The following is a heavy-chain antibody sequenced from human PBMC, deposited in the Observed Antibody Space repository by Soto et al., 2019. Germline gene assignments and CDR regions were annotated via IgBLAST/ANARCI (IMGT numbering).Heavy chain of an antibody. CDR2: INAGNGNT. D-gene: IGHD6-19*01. J-gene: IGHJ6*02. Sequence: ASVKVSCKASGYTFTSYAMHWVRQAPGQRLEWMGWINAGNGNTKYSQKLQGRVTITSDTPASRAYMELSSLRSEDTVVYCCARDVSRGWFFYYCCYCMDVWGQGTTVTVSS. CDR3: ARDVSRGWFFYYCCYCMDV. CDR1: GYTFTSYA. V-gene: IGHV1-3*01.